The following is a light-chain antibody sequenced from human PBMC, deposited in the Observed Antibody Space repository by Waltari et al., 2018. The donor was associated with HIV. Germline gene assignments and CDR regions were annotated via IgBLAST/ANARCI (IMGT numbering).Light chain of an antibody. CDR3: QQSHSTPWT. J-gene: IGKJ1*01. Sequence: DIQMTQSPSSLSASVGDRVTITCRASQSIRSYLNWYQQKSGKAPKLLIYAASSLQSGVPSRFSGSGFGAEYTLTIISLQPEDFATYYCQQSHSTPWTFGQGTKVEIK. V-gene: IGKV1-39*01. CDR1: QSIRSY. CDR2: AAS.